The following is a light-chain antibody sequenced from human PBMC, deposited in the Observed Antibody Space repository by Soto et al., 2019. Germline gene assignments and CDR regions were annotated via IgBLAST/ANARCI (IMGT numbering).Light chain of an antibody. V-gene: IGKV4-1*01. CDR1: QSVLYSSNNKNY. J-gene: IGKJ1*01. CDR3: QQYYSTPRT. Sequence: TQSPDSLSVSRGERATINCKSSQSVLYSSNNKNYLAWYQHKPGQPPKLLIYWASTGESGVPDRFSGSGSRTDFTLTISSLQAEDVAVYYCQQYYSTPRTFGQGTKADIK. CDR2: WAS.